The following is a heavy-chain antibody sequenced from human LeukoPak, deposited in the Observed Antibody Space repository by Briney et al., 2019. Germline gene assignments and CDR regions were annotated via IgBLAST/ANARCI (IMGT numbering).Heavy chain of an antibody. D-gene: IGHD2-2*01. Sequence: PGGSLRLSCAASGFTFSSYWMHWVRQAPGKGLVWVSRINSDGSSTSSPDSVKGRFTISRDNAKNTLYLQMNSLRAEDTAVYYCAREEVGYCSSTSCYGVGYYYYGMDVWGQGTTVTVSS. CDR1: GFTFSSYW. CDR3: AREEVGYCSSTSCYGVGYYYYGMDV. J-gene: IGHJ6*02. CDR2: INSDGSST. V-gene: IGHV3-74*01.